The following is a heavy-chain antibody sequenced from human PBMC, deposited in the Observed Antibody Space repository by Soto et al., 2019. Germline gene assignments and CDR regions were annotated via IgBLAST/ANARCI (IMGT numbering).Heavy chain of an antibody. Sequence: SETLSVTCTISVGSISIYYWSWIRQPPGKGLEWIGYIYYSGGTNYNPSLKSRVTMSVDTSNNQFSLKLSSVTAADTAVYYCARDYGGNRGFDYWGQGTMVTVSS. J-gene: IGHJ4*02. V-gene: IGHV4-59*01. D-gene: IGHD2-15*01. CDR2: IYYSGGT. CDR3: ARDYGGNRGFDY. CDR1: VGSISIYY.